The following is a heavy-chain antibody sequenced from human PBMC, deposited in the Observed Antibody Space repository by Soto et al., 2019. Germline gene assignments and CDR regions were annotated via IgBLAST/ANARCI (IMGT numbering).Heavy chain of an antibody. CDR2: ITYSGDTT. J-gene: IGHJ4*02. V-gene: IGHV3-23*01. Sequence: GSLRLSCAASGFTFSSYAMSWVRQAPGKGLEWVSNITYSGDTTYYGDSVKGRFTISRDNAKNTLYLQMNSLRAEDTAVYYCARDRTYFDFWSGYCHFDYLAQGTPVTVSS. CDR1: GFTFSSYA. D-gene: IGHD3-3*01. CDR3: ARDRTYFDFWSGYCHFDY.